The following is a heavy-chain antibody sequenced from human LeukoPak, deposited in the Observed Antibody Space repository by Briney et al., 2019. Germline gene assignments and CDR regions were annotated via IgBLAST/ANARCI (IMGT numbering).Heavy chain of an antibody. J-gene: IGHJ4*02. D-gene: IGHD6-6*01. V-gene: IGHV5-51*01. CDR3: AKSGSSSMAHIDY. CDR1: GYSFTSYW. Sequence: GESLKISCKGSGYSFTSYWIGWVRQMPGKGLEWMGIIYPGDSDTRYSPSFQGQVTISADKSISTAYLQWSSLKASDTAMYYRAKSGSSSMAHIDYWGQGTLVTVSS. CDR2: IYPGDSDT.